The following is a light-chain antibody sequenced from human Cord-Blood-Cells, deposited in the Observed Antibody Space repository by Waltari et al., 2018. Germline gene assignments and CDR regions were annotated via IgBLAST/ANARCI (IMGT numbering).Light chain of an antibody. V-gene: IGLV1-47*01. CDR3: AAWDDSLSVF. CDR1: SSNIGSNY. CDR2: RNN. Sequence: QSVLTQPPSASGTPGQRVTISCSGSSSNIGSNYVYWYQQLPGTAPKLLIYRNNRRPSGVPDRFSGSKSGTSASLAISGRRSEDESDYYCAAWDDSLSVFFGGGTKLTVL. J-gene: IGLJ2*01.